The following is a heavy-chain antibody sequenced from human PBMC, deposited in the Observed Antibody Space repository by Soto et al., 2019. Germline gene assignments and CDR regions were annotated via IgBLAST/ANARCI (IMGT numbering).Heavy chain of an antibody. Sequence: QVQLVQSGAEVKKPGASVKVSCKASGYTFTSYGISWVRQAPGQGLEWMGWISAYNGNTNYAQKLQGRVTMTTDTPTSTAYMELRSLRSDDTAVYYCARDQWLADLGGGGWGVDYWGQGTLVTVSS. D-gene: IGHD6-19*01. V-gene: IGHV1-18*01. J-gene: IGHJ4*02. CDR2: ISAYNGNT. CDR3: ARDQWLADLGGGGWGVDY. CDR1: GYTFTSYG.